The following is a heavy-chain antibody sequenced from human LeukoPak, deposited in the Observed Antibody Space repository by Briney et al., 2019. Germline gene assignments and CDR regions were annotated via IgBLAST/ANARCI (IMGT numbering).Heavy chain of an antibody. CDR3: AKGATVTTAYGFDP. D-gene: IGHD4-17*01. CDR1: GFTFDDYA. V-gene: IGHV3-9*01. J-gene: IGHJ5*02. Sequence: SLRLSCAAAGFTFDDYAMHWVRQPPRNGLEWVSGISWNSGIIGYADSVKGRFTISRDNAKNSLYLQMNSLRAEDTAFYYCAKGATVTTAYGFDPWGQGTLVTVSS. CDR2: ISWNSGII.